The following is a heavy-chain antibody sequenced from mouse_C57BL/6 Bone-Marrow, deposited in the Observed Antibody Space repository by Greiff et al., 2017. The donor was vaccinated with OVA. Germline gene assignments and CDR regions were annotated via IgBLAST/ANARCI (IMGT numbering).Heavy chain of an antibody. D-gene: IGHD2-5*01. J-gene: IGHJ4*01. CDR3: SIVFYYNNYPFYYYAMDY. Sequence: VQLQQSGAELVRPGTSVKMSCKASGYTFTNYWIGWAKQRPGHGLEWIGDIYPGGGYTNYNEKFKGKATLTADKSSSTAYMQFSSLTSEDTAIYYCSIVFYYNNYPFYYYAMDYWGQGTSVTVSS. V-gene: IGHV1-63*01. CDR2: IYPGGGYT. CDR1: GYTFTNYW.